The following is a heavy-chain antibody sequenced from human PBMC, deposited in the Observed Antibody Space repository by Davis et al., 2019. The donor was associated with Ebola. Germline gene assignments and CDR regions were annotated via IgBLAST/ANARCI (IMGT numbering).Heavy chain of an antibody. J-gene: IGHJ4*02. D-gene: IGHD2-2*02. CDR3: AKGGIVVVPGAIMVY. V-gene: IGHV3-33*06. Sequence: GGSLRLSCSASGFTFSSYGMHWVRQAPGKGLEWVAVIWYDGSNKYYADSVKGRFTISRDNSKYTLYLQMNSLRAEDTAVYYCAKGGIVVVPGAIMVYWGQGTLVTVSS. CDR2: IWYDGSNK. CDR1: GFTFSSYG.